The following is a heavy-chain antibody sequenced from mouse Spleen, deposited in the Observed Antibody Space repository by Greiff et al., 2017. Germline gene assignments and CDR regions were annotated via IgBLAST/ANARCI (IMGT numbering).Heavy chain of an antibody. CDR2: INPYNDGT. CDR3: ARDTTVVDPWFAY. J-gene: IGHJ3*01. D-gene: IGHD1-1*01. CDR1: GYTFTSYV. V-gene: IGHV1-14*01. Sequence: EVQGVESGPELVKPGASVKMSCKASGYTFTSYVMHWVKQKPGQGLEWIGYINPYNDGTKYNEKFKGKATLTSDKSSSTAYMELSSLTSEDSAVYYCARDTTVVDPWFAYWGQGTLVTVSA.